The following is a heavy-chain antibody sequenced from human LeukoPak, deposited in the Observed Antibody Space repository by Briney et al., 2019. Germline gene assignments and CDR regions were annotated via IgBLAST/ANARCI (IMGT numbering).Heavy chain of an antibody. J-gene: IGHJ4*02. CDR3: ARVSQGIAAAAFDY. V-gene: IGHV4-30-2*01. CDR2: IYHSGST. Sequence: SQTLSLTCTVSGGSISSGGYYWSWIRQPPGKGLEWIGYIYHSGSTYYNPSLKSRVTISVDTSKNQFSLKLSSVTAADTAVYYCARVSQGIAAAAFDYWGQGTLVTVSS. D-gene: IGHD6-13*01. CDR1: GGSISSGGYY.